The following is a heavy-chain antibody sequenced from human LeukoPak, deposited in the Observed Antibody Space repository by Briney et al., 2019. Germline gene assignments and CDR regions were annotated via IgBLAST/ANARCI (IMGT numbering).Heavy chain of an antibody. CDR3: ARVVSSGWRYYYYYYMDV. CDR1: GYTFTSYG. V-gene: IGHV1-18*01. D-gene: IGHD6-19*01. J-gene: IGHJ6*03. Sequence: GASVKVSCKASGYTFTSYGISWVRQAPGQGLEWMGWISAYNGNTNYAQKLQGRVTMTTDTSTSTAYMELRSLRSDDTAVYYCARVVSSGWRYYYYYYMDVWGKGTTVTVSS. CDR2: ISAYNGNT.